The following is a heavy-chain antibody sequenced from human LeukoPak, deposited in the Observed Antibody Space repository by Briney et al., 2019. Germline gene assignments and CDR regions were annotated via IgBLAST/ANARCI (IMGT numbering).Heavy chain of an antibody. D-gene: IGHD1-26*01. CDR2: IYSGGNT. CDR1: GFTVSSNY. Sequence: GGSLRLSCAASGFTVSSNYMSWVRQAPGKGLEWVSVIYSGGNTYYADSVKGRFTISRDDSKNTLYLQMNSLRAEDTAVYYCAKGGSDYDDHGYSFDYWGQGALVTVSS. CDR3: AKGGSDYDDHGYSFDY. J-gene: IGHJ4*02. V-gene: IGHV3-53*01.